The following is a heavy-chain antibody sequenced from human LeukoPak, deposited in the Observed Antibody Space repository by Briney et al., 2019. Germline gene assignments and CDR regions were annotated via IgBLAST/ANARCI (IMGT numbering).Heavy chain of an antibody. CDR3: ARRDYCSSTSCPQRDFDY. Sequence: GGSLRLSCAASGFSLSDYWMSWVRQAPGKGLEWVAVISYDGSNKYYADSVKGRFTISRDNSKNTLYLQMNSLRAEDTAVYYCARRDYCSSTSCPQRDFDYWGQGTLVTVSS. V-gene: IGHV3-30-3*01. CDR1: GFSLSDYW. CDR2: ISYDGSNK. J-gene: IGHJ4*02. D-gene: IGHD2-2*01.